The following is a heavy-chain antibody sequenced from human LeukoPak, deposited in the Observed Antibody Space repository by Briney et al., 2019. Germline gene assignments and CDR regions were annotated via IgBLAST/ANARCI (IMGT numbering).Heavy chain of an antibody. CDR2: IYYSGST. V-gene: IGHV4-39*02. D-gene: IGHD5-24*01. Sequence: KPSETLSLTCTVSGGSISSSSYYWGWIRQPPGKGLEWIGSIYYSGSTSYNPSLKSRVTISVDTSKNQFSLKLSSVTAADTAVYYCARDNSVRDEAWWFNPWGQGTLVTVSS. CDR3: ARDNSVRDEAWWFNP. CDR1: GGSISSSSYY. J-gene: IGHJ5*02.